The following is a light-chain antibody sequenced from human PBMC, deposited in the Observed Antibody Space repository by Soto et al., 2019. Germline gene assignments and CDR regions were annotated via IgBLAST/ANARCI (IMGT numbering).Light chain of an antibody. CDR1: QSISSW. CDR2: KAS. V-gene: IGKV1-5*03. Sequence: DIQMTQSPSTLSASVGDRVTITCRASQSISSWLAWYQQIPGKAPKLLTYKASSLQSGVPSRFSGSGSGTEFTLTISSLQPDDFATYYCQQYDSYWTFGQGTKVEIK. CDR3: QQYDSYWT. J-gene: IGKJ1*01.